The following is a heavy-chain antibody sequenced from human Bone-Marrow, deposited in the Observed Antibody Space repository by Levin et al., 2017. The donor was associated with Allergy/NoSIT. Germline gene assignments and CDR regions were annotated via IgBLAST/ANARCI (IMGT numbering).Heavy chain of an antibody. V-gene: IGHV3-23*01. CDR3: AKDLDTAARSGPSPCDH. D-gene: IGHD6-6*01. CDR2: ISAAGGST. CDR1: GFTFSNHA. Sequence: GESLKISCVVSGFTFSNHAMNWVRQAPGKGLEWVSSISAAGGSTHYADSVKGRFTISRDNSKNTQFLQMSSLRGEDTAFYFCAKDLDTAARSGPSPCDHWGQGALVTVSS. J-gene: IGHJ4*02.